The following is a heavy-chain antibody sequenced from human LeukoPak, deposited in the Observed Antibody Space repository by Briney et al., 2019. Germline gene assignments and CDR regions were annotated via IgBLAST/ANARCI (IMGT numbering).Heavy chain of an antibody. J-gene: IGHJ4*02. D-gene: IGHD3-16*02. V-gene: IGHV3-21*01. CDR3: ALQMTYGELSDPDF. CDR2: SGTRSGTK. Sequence: GGSLRLSCAASGFTLSSLAMHWVRQAPGKGLEWVSSSGTRSGTKYYADSVKGRFTISRDSATNSVSLQMNSLRAEDTAVYYCALQMTYGELSDPDFWGQGTLVTVSS. CDR1: GFTLSSLA.